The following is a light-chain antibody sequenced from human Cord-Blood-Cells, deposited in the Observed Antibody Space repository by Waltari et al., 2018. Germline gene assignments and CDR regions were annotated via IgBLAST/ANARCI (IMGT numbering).Light chain of an antibody. J-gene: IGLJ3*02. Sequence: QSVLTQPPSASGTPGQRVTISCSGSSSNIGRNYVYWYQQLPGTAPKCLIYRNNPRPSGVPDRFSGSKSGTSASLAISGLRSEDEADYYCAAWDDSLSGRVFGGGTKLTVL. CDR1: SSNIGRNY. CDR2: RNN. CDR3: AAWDDSLSGRV. V-gene: IGLV1-47*01.